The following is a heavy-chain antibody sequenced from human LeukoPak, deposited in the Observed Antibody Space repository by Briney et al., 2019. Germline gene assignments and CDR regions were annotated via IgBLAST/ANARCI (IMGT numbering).Heavy chain of an antibody. CDR2: ISWNSGSI. V-gene: IGHV3-9*01. Sequence: PGGSLRLSCAASGFTFDDYAMHWVRHAPAKGLEWVSGISWNSGSIVYADSVKGRFTISRDNVKNSLCLLNNSLSAEDTALSYCSKDLRERITVTLFEYWGQGTLVTFSS. D-gene: IGHD4-23*01. J-gene: IGHJ4*02. CDR1: GFTFDDYA. CDR3: SKDLRERITVTLFEY.